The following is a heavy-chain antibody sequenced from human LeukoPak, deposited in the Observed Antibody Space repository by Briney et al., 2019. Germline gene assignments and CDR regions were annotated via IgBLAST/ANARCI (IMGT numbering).Heavy chain of an antibody. CDR2: ITSFGAI. CDR1: GFPFSSYA. J-gene: IGHJ4*02. D-gene: IGHD6-19*01. V-gene: IGHV3-23*01. CDR3: AKDPIQGTSGWEL. Sequence: GGSLRLSCAASGFPFSSYALSWVRQAPGKGLEWVSAITSFGAIYYADSVKGRFTISRDNSKDTLYLQVSSLRAEDTAIYYCAKDPIQGTSGWELWGQGTLVTVSS.